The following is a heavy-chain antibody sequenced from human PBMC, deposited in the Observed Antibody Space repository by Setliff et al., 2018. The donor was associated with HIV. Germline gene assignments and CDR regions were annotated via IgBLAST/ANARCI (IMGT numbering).Heavy chain of an antibody. CDR3: ARDGPPFTVTMLDS. Sequence: ASVKVSCKASGYTFTDYAIHWLRQAPGQRPECMGWVDTARGQPTCSKNFQGRVTFSADRATNTVYLELTNLKSQDAAVYFCARDGPPFTVTMLDSWGQGTLVTAPQ. J-gene: IGHJ4*02. CDR1: GYTFTDYA. CDR2: VDTARGQP. D-gene: IGHD4-17*01. V-gene: IGHV1-3*04.